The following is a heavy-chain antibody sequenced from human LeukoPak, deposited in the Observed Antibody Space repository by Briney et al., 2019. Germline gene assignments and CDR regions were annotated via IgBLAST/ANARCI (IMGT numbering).Heavy chain of an antibody. CDR2: IIPIFGTA. Sequence: SVKVSCKASGGTFSSYAISWVRQAPGQGLEWMGGIIPIFGTANYAQKFQGRVTITADESTSTAYMELSSLRSEDTAVYYCARDSRGDGYISGFDPWGQGTLVTVSS. V-gene: IGHV1-69*13. D-gene: IGHD5-24*01. CDR1: GGTFSSYA. J-gene: IGHJ5*02. CDR3: ARDSRGDGYISGFDP.